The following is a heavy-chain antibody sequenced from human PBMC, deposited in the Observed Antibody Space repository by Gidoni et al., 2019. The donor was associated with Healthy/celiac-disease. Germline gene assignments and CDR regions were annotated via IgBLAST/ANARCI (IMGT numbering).Heavy chain of an antibody. CDR3: ARDINSSGWGENDAFDI. CDR1: GGSISSYY. J-gene: IGHJ3*02. V-gene: IGHV4-59*01. CDR2: IYYSGST. D-gene: IGHD6-19*01. Sequence: QVQLQESGPGLVKPSETLSLTCTVSGGSISSYYWSWIRQPPGKGREWIGYIYYSGSTNYNPSLKSRVTISVDTSKNQFSLKLSSVTAADTAVYYCARDINSSGWGENDAFDIWGQGTMVTVSS.